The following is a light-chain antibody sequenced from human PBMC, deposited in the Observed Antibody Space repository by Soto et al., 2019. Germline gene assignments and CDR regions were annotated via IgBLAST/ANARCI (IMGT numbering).Light chain of an antibody. CDR2: EVN. Sequence: QSALTQPPSASGSPGQSVTISCTGTSSDVGGYNYLSWYQQYPGKVPKRMVYEVNKRPSGVPDRVSGSKSGNTASLTVSGLQAEDEADYYCTSYAGGNNVFGTGTKLTVL. J-gene: IGLJ1*01. V-gene: IGLV2-8*01. CDR3: TSYAGGNNV. CDR1: SSDVGGYNY.